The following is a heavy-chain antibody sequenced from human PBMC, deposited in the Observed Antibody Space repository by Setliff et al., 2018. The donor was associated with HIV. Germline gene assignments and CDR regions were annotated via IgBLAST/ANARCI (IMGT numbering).Heavy chain of an antibody. CDR2: LWYDGGKK. J-gene: IGHJ4*02. CDR3: ATDPRRLSY. CDR1: GFTLSVYG. V-gene: IGHV3-33*01. D-gene: IGHD2-21*01. Sequence: GGSLRLSCEGSGFTLSVYGMHWVRQAPGKGLEWVAVLWYDGGKKHYADSLKGRFTISRDDSKNTLYLQMNSLRAEDTAMYYCATDPRRLSYWGQGTLVTVSS.